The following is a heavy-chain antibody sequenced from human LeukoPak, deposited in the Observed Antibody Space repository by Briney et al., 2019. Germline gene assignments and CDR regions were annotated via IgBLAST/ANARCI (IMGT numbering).Heavy chain of an antibody. D-gene: IGHD5-12*01. CDR2: ISPTSVYV. J-gene: IGHJ4*02. V-gene: IGHV3-21*06. CDR1: GFTFSSYT. Sequence: GGSLRLSCAASGFTFSSYTMNWVRQAPGKGLEWISSISPTSVYVYYADSLKGRSTISRDGAKNSLFLQMNSLSAEDTAMYYCARDFMGESGYAGYWGQGTLVTVSS. CDR3: ARDFMGESGYAGY.